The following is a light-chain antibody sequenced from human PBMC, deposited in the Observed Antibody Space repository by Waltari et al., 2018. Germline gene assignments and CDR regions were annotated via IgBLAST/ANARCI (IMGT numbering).Light chain of an antibody. CDR3: QQYYGIPT. J-gene: IGKJ1*01. Sequence: DIVMTQSPDSLAVSLGERASITSKSSQSVLYSSSSQNYLAWYQQKPGQPPKLLITWASTRESGVPDRFSGSGSGTDFTLTISSLQAEDVAVYFCQQYYGIPTFGQGTKVEIK. V-gene: IGKV4-1*01. CDR2: WAS. CDR1: QSVLYSSSSQNY.